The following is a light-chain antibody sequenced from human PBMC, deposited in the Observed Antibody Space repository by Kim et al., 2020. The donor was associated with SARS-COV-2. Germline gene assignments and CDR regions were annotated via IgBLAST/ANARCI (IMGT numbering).Light chain of an antibody. Sequence: SASVGDRVTITCRVSQGISNLLAWFQQEPGKAPKSLILAASTLQNAVPSRFSGSGSGTEFTLTISSLQPEDSATYYCQQLYSYPHTFGQGTKLEIK. J-gene: IGKJ2*01. CDR1: QGISNL. V-gene: IGKV1-9*01. CDR2: AAS. CDR3: QQLYSYPHT.